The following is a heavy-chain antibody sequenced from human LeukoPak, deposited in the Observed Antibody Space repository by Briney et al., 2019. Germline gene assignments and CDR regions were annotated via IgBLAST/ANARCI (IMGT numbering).Heavy chain of an antibody. Sequence: GGSLRLSCAASGFTFSSYAMHWVRQAPGKGLEWVAVISYDGSNKYYADSVKGRFTISRDNSKNTLYLQMNSLRAEDTAVYYCARVVTAILDYWGQEPWSPSPQ. CDR2: ISYDGSNK. CDR1: GFTFSSYA. CDR3: ARVVTAILDY. D-gene: IGHD2-21*02. V-gene: IGHV3-30*04. J-gene: IGHJ4*01.